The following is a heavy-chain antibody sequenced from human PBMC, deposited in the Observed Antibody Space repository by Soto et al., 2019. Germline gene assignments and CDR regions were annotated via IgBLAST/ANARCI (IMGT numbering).Heavy chain of an antibody. CDR1: GLTFRNYW. Sequence: EVQLVESGGGLAQPGGSLSLSCAASGLTFRNYWMHGVRQVTGKAVVWVSRINRDGGSTSYADSVKGRFTISRDNAKNTLYLQMNSLRADDTAVYYCARLEVAGTVRWFDPWGQGTLVTVSS. D-gene: IGHD6-19*01. CDR3: ARLEVAGTVRWFDP. J-gene: IGHJ5*02. V-gene: IGHV3-74*01. CDR2: INRDGGST.